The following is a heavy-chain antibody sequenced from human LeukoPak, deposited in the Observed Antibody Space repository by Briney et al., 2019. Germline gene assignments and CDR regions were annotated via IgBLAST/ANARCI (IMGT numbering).Heavy chain of an antibody. V-gene: IGHV3-74*01. CDR2: INSDGSRT. D-gene: IGHD3-10*01. CDR1: GFTFSSYW. CDR3: AYYYGSGSTRGYYFDY. J-gene: IGHJ4*02. Sequence: PGGSLRLSCAASGFTFSSYWMHWVRQAPGKGLVWVSRINSDGSRTSSADSVKGRFTISRDNAKNTLYLQMNSLRAEDTAVYYCAYYYGSGSTRGYYFDYWGQGTLVTVSS.